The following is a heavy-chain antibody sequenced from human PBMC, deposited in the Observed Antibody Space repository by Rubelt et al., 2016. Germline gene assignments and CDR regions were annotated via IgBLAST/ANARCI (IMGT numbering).Heavy chain of an antibody. Sequence: QLQLQESGPGLVKPSETLSLTCTVSGGSISSGGYYWSRIRQHPGKGLEWIGYIYYSGSTNYNPSLKSRVTISVDTAKNQFSLKLSSVTAADTAVYYCARADYRWYWFDPWGQGTLVTVSS. J-gene: IGHJ5*02. CDR3: ARADYRWYWFDP. CDR2: IYYSGST. V-gene: IGHV4-61*08. D-gene: IGHD2-15*01. CDR1: GGSISSGGYY.